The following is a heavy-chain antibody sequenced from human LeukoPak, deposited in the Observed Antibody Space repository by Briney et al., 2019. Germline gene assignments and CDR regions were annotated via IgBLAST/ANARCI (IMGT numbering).Heavy chain of an antibody. CDR2: IKQLESEK. CDR3: TRGGSGYSYGPSHY. D-gene: IGHD5-18*01. CDR1: GFIFHNYW. V-gene: IGHV3-7*03. J-gene: IGHJ4*02. Sequence: TGGSPRLSCVASGFIFHNYWMSWVRQAPGKGLEWVANIKQLESEKYYVDSVKGRFTISRDNAKNSLYLQMNSLRAEDTAVYYCTRGGSGYSYGPSHYWGQGTLVTVSS.